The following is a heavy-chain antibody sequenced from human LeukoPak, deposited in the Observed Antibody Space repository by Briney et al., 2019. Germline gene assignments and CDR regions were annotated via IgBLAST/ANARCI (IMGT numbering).Heavy chain of an antibody. J-gene: IGHJ4*02. CDR2: INHSGST. D-gene: IGHD5-24*01. V-gene: IGHV4-34*01. CDR1: GGSFSGYY. CDR3: ARGRVRDGFSLDY. Sequence: SETLSLTCAVYGGSFSGYYWSWIRQPPGKGLEWIGEINHSGSTNYNPSLKSRVTISVDTSKNQFSLKLSSVTAADTAVYYCARGRVRDGFSLDYWGQGTLVTVSS.